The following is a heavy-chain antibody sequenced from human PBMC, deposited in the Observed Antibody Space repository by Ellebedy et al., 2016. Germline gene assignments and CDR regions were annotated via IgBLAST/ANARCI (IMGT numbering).Heavy chain of an antibody. Sequence: ASVKVSCKASGYTFTSYGISWVRQAPGQGLEWMGWISAYNGNTNYAQKLQGRVTMTTDTSTSTAYMELRSLRSDDTAVYYCARHPYYYGSGSFPPGDYYYYGMDVWGQGTTVTVSS. D-gene: IGHD3-10*01. V-gene: IGHV1-18*01. CDR1: GYTFTSYG. CDR2: ISAYNGNT. J-gene: IGHJ6*02. CDR3: ARHPYYYGSGSFPPGDYYYYGMDV.